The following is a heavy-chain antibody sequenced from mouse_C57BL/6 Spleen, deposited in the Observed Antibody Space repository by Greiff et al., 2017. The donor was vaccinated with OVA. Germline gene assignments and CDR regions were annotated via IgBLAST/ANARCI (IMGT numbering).Heavy chain of an antibody. CDR2: IYPSDSET. D-gene: IGHD1-1*01. CDR1: GYTFTSYW. V-gene: IGHV1-61*01. J-gene: IGHJ2*01. CDR3: AREYGSSYFDY. Sequence: QVQLKQPGAELVRPGSSVKLSCKASGYTFTSYWMDWVKQRPGQGLEWIGNIYPSDSETHYNQKFKDKATLTVDKSSSTAYMQLSSLTSEDSAVYYCAREYGSSYFDYWGQGTTLTVSS.